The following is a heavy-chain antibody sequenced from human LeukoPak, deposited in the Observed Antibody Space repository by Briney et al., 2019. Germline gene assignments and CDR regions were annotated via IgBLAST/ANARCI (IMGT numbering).Heavy chain of an antibody. CDR1: GFTFNSYD. V-gene: IGHV3-30*12. CDR2: MEYDGSIK. CDR3: ARSQFDRFGELLSDY. D-gene: IGHD3-10*01. J-gene: IGHJ4*02. Sequence: TGGSLRLSCAASGFTFNSYDMHWVRQPPGKGLEWVAFMEYDGSIKYYADSVKGRFTISRDNAKNSLYLQMNSLRAEDTAVYYCARSQFDRFGELLSDYWGQGTLVTVSS.